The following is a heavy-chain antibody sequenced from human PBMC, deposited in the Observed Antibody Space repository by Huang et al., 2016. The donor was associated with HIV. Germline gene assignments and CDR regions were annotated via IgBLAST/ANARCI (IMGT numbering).Heavy chain of an antibody. J-gene: IGHJ4*02. V-gene: IGHV4-39*01. CDR3: AGGDYDILTGYPEPVDY. D-gene: IGHD3-9*01. CDR2: IYYSWST. Sequence: QLQLQESGPGLVKPSETLSLTCPVSGGSISSSGYYGGCLRQPPGKGLEWVGTIYYSWSTDDNPSLKSRVTIALDASKNQFSLKLRSVPAADTAVYYCAGGDYDILTGYPEPVDYWGQGTLVTVSS. CDR1: GGSISSSGYY.